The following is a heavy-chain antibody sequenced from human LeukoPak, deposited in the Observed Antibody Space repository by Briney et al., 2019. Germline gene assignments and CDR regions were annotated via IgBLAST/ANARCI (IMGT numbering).Heavy chain of an antibody. Sequence: PSQTLSPTSTVSGGSTTSGDYYWSWIRQPPGKGLEWIGYIYYSGSTYYNPSLKSRVTTSVDTSKNHFCLKLSSVTAADTAVYYCARVSDGSGSYYGYYFDYWGQGTLVTVSS. CDR1: GGSTTSGDYY. CDR2: IYYSGST. D-gene: IGHD3-10*01. CDR3: ARVSDGSGSYYGYYFDY. V-gene: IGHV4-30-4*01. J-gene: IGHJ4*02.